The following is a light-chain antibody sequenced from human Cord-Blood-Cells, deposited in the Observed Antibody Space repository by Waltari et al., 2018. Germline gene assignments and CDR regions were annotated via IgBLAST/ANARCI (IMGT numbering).Light chain of an antibody. CDR3: SSYTSSSTWV. CDR2: DVS. Sequence: QSALTRPASVSGSPGQSITISCTGTSSDVGGYHYVSWYQQHPGKAPKLMIYDVSNRPSGVSNRFSGSKSGNTASLTISGLQAEDEADYYCSSYTSSSTWVFGGGTKLTVL. J-gene: IGLJ3*02. V-gene: IGLV2-14*01. CDR1: SSDVGGYHY.